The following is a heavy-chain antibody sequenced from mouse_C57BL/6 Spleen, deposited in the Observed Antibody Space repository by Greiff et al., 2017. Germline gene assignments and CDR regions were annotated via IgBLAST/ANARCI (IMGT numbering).Heavy chain of an antibody. CDR1: GYTFTSYG. Sequence: VQLQQSGAELARPGASVKLSCKASGYTFTSYGISWVKQRTGQGLEWIGEIYPRSGNTYSNEKFKGKATLTADKSSSTAYMELRSLTSEDSAVYFCARRSYGDWYFDVWGTGTTVTVSS. CDR3: ARRSYGDWYFDV. CDR2: IYPRSGNT. D-gene: IGHD1-1*01. J-gene: IGHJ1*03. V-gene: IGHV1-81*01.